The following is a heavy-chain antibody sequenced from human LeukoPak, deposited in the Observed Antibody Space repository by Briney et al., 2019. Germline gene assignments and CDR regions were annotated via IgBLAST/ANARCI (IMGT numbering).Heavy chain of an antibody. Sequence: PGGSLRLSCAASGFTFSSYAMSWVRQAPGKGLEWVSAISGSGGSTYYADSVKGRFTISRDNSKNTLYLQMNSLRAEDTAVYYCAKVDVVVVAATNAFDIWGQGTMVTVSS. CDR2: ISGSGGST. CDR3: AKVDVVVVAATNAFDI. V-gene: IGHV3-23*01. D-gene: IGHD2-15*01. J-gene: IGHJ3*02. CDR1: GFTFSSYA.